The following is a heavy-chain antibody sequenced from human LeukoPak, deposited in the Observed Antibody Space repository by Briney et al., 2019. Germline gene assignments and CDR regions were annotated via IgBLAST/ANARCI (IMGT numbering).Heavy chain of an antibody. CDR3: ARLTRLSTSPDRYYLDY. CDR1: GDSISSYY. J-gene: IGHJ4*02. Sequence: SETLSLTCTVSGDSISSYYWSWIRQPPGKGLEWLGYIYTSGGTNYIPSLKGRVTISIDTSKNQFSLKLSSVTAADSAVYYCARLTRLSTSPDRYYLDYWGQGTLVTVSS. CDR2: IYTSGGT. V-gene: IGHV4-4*09. D-gene: IGHD6-6*01.